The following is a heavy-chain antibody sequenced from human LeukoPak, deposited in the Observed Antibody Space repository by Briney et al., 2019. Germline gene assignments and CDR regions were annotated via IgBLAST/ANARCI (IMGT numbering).Heavy chain of an antibody. CDR1: GYTFTGYY. D-gene: IGHD2-2*01. V-gene: IGHV1-2*02. Sequence: ASVKVSCKASGYTFTGYYIHWVRQAPGQGLEWMGWINPNSGGTNYAQKLQGRVTMTRDTSISTAYMELSRLRSVDTAVYYCAREPVVLVPAAIFNWFDPWGQGTLVTVSS. CDR3: AREPVVLVPAAIFNWFDP. J-gene: IGHJ5*02. CDR2: INPNSGGT.